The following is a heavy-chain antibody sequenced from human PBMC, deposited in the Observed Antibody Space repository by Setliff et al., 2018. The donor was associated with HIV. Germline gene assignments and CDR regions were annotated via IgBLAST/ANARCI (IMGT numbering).Heavy chain of an antibody. CDR3: ARTYSSSWCSSHLWVDY. V-gene: IGHV4-4*08. Sequence: SETLSLTCTVSGGSISSYYWSWIRQPPGKGLEWIGHIYIGSTNYNPSLKSRVTISADTSKNQFSLKLSSVTAADTAVYYCARTYSSSWCSSHLWVDYWGQGTLVTVSS. CDR1: GGSISSYY. J-gene: IGHJ4*02. CDR2: IYIGST. D-gene: IGHD6-13*01.